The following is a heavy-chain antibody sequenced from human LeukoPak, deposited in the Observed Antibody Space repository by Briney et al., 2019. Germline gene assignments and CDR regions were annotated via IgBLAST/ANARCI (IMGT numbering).Heavy chain of an antibody. D-gene: IGHD3-22*01. Sequence: PGGSLRLSCAASGFTFSSYGMSWVRQAPGKGLEWVSAISGSGGSTYYADSVKGRFTISRDNSKNTLYLQMNSLRAEDTAVYYCAKVVYYYDSSGYANKYYYYYMDVWGKGTTVTISS. CDR3: AKVVYYYDSSGYANKYYYYYMDV. CDR1: GFTFSSYG. V-gene: IGHV3-23*01. CDR2: ISGSGGST. J-gene: IGHJ6*03.